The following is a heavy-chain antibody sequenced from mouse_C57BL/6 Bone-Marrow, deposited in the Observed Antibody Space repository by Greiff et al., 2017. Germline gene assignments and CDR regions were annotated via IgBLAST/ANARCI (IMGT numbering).Heavy chain of an antibody. CDR1: GFNIKDDY. CDR3: TTHYKDY. Sequence: EVQLQQSGAELVRPGASVKLSCTASGFNIKDDYMHWVKQRPEQGLEWIGWIDPENGDTEYASKFQGKATITADTSSNPAYLQLSSLTSEDTAVYYCTTHYKDYWGQGTTLTVSS. J-gene: IGHJ2*01. CDR2: IDPENGDT. V-gene: IGHV14-4*01. D-gene: IGHD2-12*01.